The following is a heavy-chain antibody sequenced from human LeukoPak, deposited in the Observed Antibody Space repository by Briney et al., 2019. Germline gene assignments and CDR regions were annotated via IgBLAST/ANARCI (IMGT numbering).Heavy chain of an antibody. CDR1: GFTFNDHS. D-gene: IGHD6-19*01. CDR2: ISWNSGSK. CDR3: AKAGSGWYLDS. J-gene: IGHJ4*02. V-gene: IGHV3-9*01. Sequence: PGRSLRLSCAASGFTFNDHSMLWVRQAPGKGLEWVSGISWNSGSKGYADSVKGRFTISRDNAKNSLYLQMNSLRTEDTALYYCAKAGSGWYLDSWGQGTLVTVPS.